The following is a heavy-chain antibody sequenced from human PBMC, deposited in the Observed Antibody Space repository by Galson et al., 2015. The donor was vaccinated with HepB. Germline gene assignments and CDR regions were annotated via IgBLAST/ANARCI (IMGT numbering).Heavy chain of an antibody. CDR1: GFTFSSYG. CDR3: AKNSGLKDIVVVPAAIGN. CDR2: ISYDGSNK. V-gene: IGHV3-30*18. J-gene: IGHJ4*02. Sequence: SLRLSCAASGFTFSSYGMHWVRQAPGKGLEWVAVISYDGSNKYYADSVKGRFTISRDNSKNTLYLQMNSLRAEDTAVYYCAKNSGLKDIVVVPAAIGNWSQGTLVTVSS. D-gene: IGHD2-2*01.